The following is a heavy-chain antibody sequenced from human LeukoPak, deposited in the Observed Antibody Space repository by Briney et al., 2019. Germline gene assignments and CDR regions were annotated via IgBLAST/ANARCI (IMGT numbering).Heavy chain of an antibody. CDR3: ERGPPRGGAVRYSSGWYVGY. CDR2: INHSGST. D-gene: IGHD6-19*01. V-gene: IGHV4-34*01. Sequence: KASETLSLTCAVYGGSFSGYYWSWIREPPGKGREGIGEINHSGSTNYNPSLKSRVTISVDTSKNQFSLKLSSVTPADTAAYYCERGPPRGGAVRYSSGWYVGYWGQGTLVTVSS. J-gene: IGHJ4*02. CDR1: GGSFSGYY.